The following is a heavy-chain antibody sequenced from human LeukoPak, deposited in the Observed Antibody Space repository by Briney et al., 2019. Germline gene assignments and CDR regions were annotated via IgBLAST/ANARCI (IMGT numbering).Heavy chain of an antibody. CDR1: GGTFSSYA. CDR3: ARVAVVVVAASNWFDP. CDR2: IIPIFGTA. J-gene: IGHJ5*02. V-gene: IGHV1-69*05. D-gene: IGHD2-15*01. Sequence: SVKVSCKASGGTFSSYAISLVRQAPGQGLEWMGRIIPIFGTANYAQKFQGRVTITTDESTSTAYMELSSLRSEDTAVYYCARVAVVVVAASNWFDPWGQGTLVTVSS.